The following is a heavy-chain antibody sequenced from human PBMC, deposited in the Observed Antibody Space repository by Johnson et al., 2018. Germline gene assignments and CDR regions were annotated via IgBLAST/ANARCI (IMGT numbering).Heavy chain of an antibody. J-gene: IGHJ3*02. V-gene: IGHV3-9*01. CDR3: GKDILDLWSGGASEI. Sequence: VQLVESGGGVVKPGGSLRLSCAASGFTFDDYAMHWVRQAPGKGLEWVSGISWNSGSIGYADSVKGRFTISRDNAKNPLYLQMNSLRAEDPALYYGGKDILDLWSGGASEILGRGTMVSVSS. D-gene: IGHD3-3*01. CDR1: GFTFDDYA. CDR2: ISWNSGSI.